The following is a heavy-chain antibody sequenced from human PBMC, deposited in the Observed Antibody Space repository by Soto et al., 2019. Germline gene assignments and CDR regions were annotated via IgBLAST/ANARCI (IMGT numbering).Heavy chain of an antibody. Sequence: EVPLVESGGGLVQPGGSLRLSCAASGFILSSYAMHWVRQAPGKGLEYVSAISSNGGSTYYANSVKGRFTISRDNSENTLYLQMGSLRAEDMAVYYCARGPRYYFDYWGQGTLVTVSS. V-gene: IGHV3-64*01. CDR2: ISSNGGST. CDR1: GFILSSYA. J-gene: IGHJ4*02. CDR3: ARGPRYYFDY.